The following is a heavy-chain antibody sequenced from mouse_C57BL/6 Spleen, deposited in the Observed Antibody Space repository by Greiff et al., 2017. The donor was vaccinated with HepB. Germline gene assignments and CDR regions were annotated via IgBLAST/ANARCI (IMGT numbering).Heavy chain of an antibody. V-gene: IGHV1-81*01. CDR2: IYPRSGNT. J-gene: IGHJ2*01. Sequence: QVQLKQSGAELARPGASVKLSCKASGYTFTSYGISWVKQRTGQGLEWIGEIYPRSGNTYYNEKFKGKATLTADKSSSTAYMELRSLTSEDSAVYFCARSIGITTVVAKDYFDYWGQGTTLTVSS. D-gene: IGHD1-1*01. CDR3: ARSIGITTVVAKDYFDY. CDR1: GYTFTSYG.